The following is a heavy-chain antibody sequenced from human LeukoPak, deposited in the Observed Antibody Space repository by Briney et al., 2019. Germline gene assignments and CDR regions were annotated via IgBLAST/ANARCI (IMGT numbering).Heavy chain of an antibody. CDR3: ARRAGSYYYYGMDV. V-gene: IGHV4-59*08. CDR1: GGSISSYY. CDR2: IYYSGST. D-gene: IGHD3-10*01. J-gene: IGHJ6*02. Sequence: PSETLSLTCTVSGGSISSYYWSWIRQPPGKGLEWFGYIYYSGSTNYNPSLKSRVTISVDTSKNQFSLKLSSVTAADTAVYYCARRAGSYYYYGMDVWGQGTTVTVSS.